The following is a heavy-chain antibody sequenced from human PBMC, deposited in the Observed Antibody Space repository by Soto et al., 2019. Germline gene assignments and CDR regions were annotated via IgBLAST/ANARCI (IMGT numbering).Heavy chain of an antibody. Sequence: VQSGAEVKKPGASVKVSCKASGDTFISSGISWVRQAPGQGLEWMGWISGYKGDTNYAQKFQGMFTLTTDTSTSTAYMELRSLTPGDTAIYYCARIEYCSGGNCYSAFDIWGQGTLVTVSS. CDR2: ISGYKGDT. CDR1: GDTFISSG. J-gene: IGHJ3*02. D-gene: IGHD2-15*01. V-gene: IGHV1-18*01. CDR3: ARIEYCSGGNCYSAFDI.